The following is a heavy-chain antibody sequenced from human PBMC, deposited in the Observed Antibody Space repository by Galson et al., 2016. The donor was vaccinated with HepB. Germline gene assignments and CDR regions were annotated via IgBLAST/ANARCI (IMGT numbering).Heavy chain of an antibody. CDR3: AKDLVATGISGTLDY. V-gene: IGHV3-23*01. Sequence: SLRLSCAVSGFPFSRFAMTWVRQAPGRGLEWVASIDNSADTTHYVDSVKGRFTISRDNSRNTLYLQMRSLGAEDTAISYCAKDLVATGISGTLDYWAQGTLVTVSS. CDR1: GFPFSRFA. D-gene: IGHD5-12*01. J-gene: IGHJ4*02. CDR2: IDNSADTT.